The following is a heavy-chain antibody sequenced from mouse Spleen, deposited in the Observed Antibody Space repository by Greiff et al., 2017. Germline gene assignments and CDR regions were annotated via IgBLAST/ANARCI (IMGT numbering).Heavy chain of an antibody. Sequence: EVQLQESGGGLVKPGGSLKLSCAASGFTFSSYAMSWVRQTPEKRLEWVAAINSNGGSTYYPDTVKDRFTISRDNAKNTLYLQMSSLRSEDTALYYCARHYYSYYSSLYYAMDYWGQGTSVTVSS. CDR3: ARHYYSYYSSLYYAMDY. D-gene: IGHD2-12*01. V-gene: IGHV5-6-2*01. CDR2: INSNGGST. J-gene: IGHJ4*01. CDR1: GFTFSSYA.